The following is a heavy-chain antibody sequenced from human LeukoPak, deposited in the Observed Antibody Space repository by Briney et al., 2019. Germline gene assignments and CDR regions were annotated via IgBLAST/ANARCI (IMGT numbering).Heavy chain of an antibody. J-gene: IGHJ4*02. D-gene: IGHD1-26*01. V-gene: IGHV4-34*01. Sequence: SETLSLTCAVYGGSFSGYYWTWLRQPPGKGLEWIGEINHSGSTNYNPSLKSRITISVDTSKNQFSLKLISVTAADTAVYYCAVSRGSYSDYWGQGTLVTVSS. CDR1: GGSFSGYY. CDR3: AVSRGSYSDY. CDR2: INHSGST.